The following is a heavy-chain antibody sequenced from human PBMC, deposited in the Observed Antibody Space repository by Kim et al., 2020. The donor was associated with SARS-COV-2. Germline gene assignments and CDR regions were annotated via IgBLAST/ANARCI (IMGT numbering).Heavy chain of an antibody. CDR1: GGSISSYY. CDR3: ARHGPYGDYSFDY. D-gene: IGHD4-17*01. J-gene: IGHJ4*02. CDR2: IYYSGST. V-gene: IGHV4-59*08. Sequence: SETLSLTCTVSGGSISSYYWSWIRQPPGKGLEWIGYIYYSGSTNYNPSLKSRVTISVDTSKNQFPLKLSSVTAADTAVYYCARHGPYGDYSFDYWGQGTLVTVSS.